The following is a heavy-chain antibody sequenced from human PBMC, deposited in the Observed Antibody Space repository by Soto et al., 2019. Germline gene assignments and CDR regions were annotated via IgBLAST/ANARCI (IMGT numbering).Heavy chain of an antibody. J-gene: IGHJ3*02. Sequence: LRLSCAASGFTFSSYAMHWVRQAPGKGLEWVAVVSYDGSNKYYADSVKGRFTISRDNSKNTLYLQMNSLRAEDTAVYYCARGSYYGSGSYYPGDAFDIWGQGTMVTVSS. CDR2: VSYDGSNK. D-gene: IGHD3-10*01. CDR3: ARGSYYGSGSYYPGDAFDI. CDR1: GFTFSSYA. V-gene: IGHV3-30-3*01.